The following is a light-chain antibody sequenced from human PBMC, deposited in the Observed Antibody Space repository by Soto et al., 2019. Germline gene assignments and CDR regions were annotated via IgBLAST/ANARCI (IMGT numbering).Light chain of an antibody. J-gene: IGKJ1*01. CDR1: QTISSW. Sequence: DIQMTQSPSTLSGSVGDRVTITCRASQTISSWLAWYQQKPGKAPKLLIYKASTLKSGVPSRFSGSGSGTEFTLAISSLQHDDFATYYCQRYNSYSEAFGQGTKVELK. V-gene: IGKV1-5*03. CDR3: QRYNSYSEA. CDR2: KAS.